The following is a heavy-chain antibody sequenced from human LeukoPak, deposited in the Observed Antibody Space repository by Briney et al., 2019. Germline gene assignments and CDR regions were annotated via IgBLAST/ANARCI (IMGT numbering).Heavy chain of an antibody. V-gene: IGHV1-69*13. CDR3: ARRITMIVVGYNWFDP. J-gene: IGHJ5*02. CDR2: IIPIFGTA. D-gene: IGHD3-22*01. CDR1: GGTFSSYA. Sequence: ASVKVSCKASGGTFSSYAISWVRQAPGQGLEWMGGIIPIFGTANYAQKFQGRVTITADESTSTAYMELSSLRSEDTAVYYCARRITMIVVGYNWFDPWGQGTLVTVSS.